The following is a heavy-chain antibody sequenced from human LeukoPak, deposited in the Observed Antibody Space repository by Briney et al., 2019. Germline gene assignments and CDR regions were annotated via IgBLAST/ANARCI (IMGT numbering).Heavy chain of an antibody. CDR3: ATGFMVRGVIMVPYFDY. CDR2: FDPEDGET. J-gene: IGHJ4*02. V-gene: IGHV1-24*01. Sequence: ASVKVSCKVSGYTLTELSMHWVRQAPGKGLEWMGGFDPEDGETIYAQKFQGRVTMTEDTSTDTAYMELSSLRSEDTAVYYCATGFMVRGVIMVPYFDYWGQGTLVTVSS. D-gene: IGHD3-10*01. CDR1: GYTLTELS.